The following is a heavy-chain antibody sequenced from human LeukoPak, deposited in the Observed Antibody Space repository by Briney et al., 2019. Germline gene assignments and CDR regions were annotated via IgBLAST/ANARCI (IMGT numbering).Heavy chain of an antibody. Sequence: GASVKVSCKASGYTFTSYYMHWVRQAPGQGLEWMGIINPSGGSTSYAQKFQGRVTMTRDTSTSTVYMELSSLRSEDTAVYYCASVDTAMGPFGYWGQGTLVTVSS. CDR1: GYTFTSYY. CDR3: ASVDTAMGPFGY. D-gene: IGHD5-18*01. J-gene: IGHJ4*02. CDR2: INPSGGST. V-gene: IGHV1-46*01.